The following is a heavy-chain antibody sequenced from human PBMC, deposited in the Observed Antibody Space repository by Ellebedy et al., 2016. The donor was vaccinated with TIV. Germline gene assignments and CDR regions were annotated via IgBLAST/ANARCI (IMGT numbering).Heavy chain of an antibody. Sequence: ASVKVSCKASGYIFTTYYIHWVRQAPGHGPEWMGMINPSGGYTSYAEKFRGRVTLTRDTSTSTVYMEVRSLRSDDTAIYYCAREWGDYGISPTYWGQGTLVTVSS. CDR2: INPSGGYT. J-gene: IGHJ4*01. V-gene: IGHV1-46*01. CDR1: GYIFTTYY. CDR3: AREWGDYGISPTY. D-gene: IGHD3-16*01.